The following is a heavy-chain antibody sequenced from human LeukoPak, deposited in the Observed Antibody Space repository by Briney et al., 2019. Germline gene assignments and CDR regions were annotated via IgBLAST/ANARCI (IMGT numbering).Heavy chain of an antibody. CDR2: ISTSATRL. CDR1: GFIFSTYE. V-gene: IGHV3-48*03. Sequence: PGGSLRLSCAASGFIFSTYEMNWVRQAPGRGLEWVSYISTSATRLDYADSVKGRFTISRDNSKNTLYLQMNSLRAEDAAVYYCAKDDGDYDPFWDYWGQGTLVTVSS. D-gene: IGHD4-17*01. J-gene: IGHJ4*02. CDR3: AKDDGDYDPFWDY.